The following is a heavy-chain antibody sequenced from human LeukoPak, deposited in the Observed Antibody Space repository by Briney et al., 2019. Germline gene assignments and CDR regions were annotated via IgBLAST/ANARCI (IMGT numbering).Heavy chain of an antibody. Sequence: SETLSLTCAVSGGSISSGGYSWSWIRQPPGKGLEWIGYIYYSGSTYYNPSLKSRVTISVDTSKNQFSLKLSSVTAADTAVYYCARVGVTMVRGVIITHYYYYYMDVWGKGTTVTVSS. CDR2: IYYSGST. V-gene: IGHV4-30-4*07. CDR1: GGSISSGGYS. CDR3: ARVGVTMVRGVIITHYYYYYMDV. D-gene: IGHD3-10*01. J-gene: IGHJ6*03.